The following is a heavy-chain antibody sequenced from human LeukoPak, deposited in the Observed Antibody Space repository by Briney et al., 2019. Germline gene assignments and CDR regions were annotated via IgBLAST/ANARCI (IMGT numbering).Heavy chain of an antibody. CDR2: ISSSGGST. J-gene: IGHJ4*02. D-gene: IGHD6-13*01. V-gene: IGHV3-23*01. Sequence: GGSLRLSCAASGFTFNIYAMSWVRQAPGKGLEWVSTISSSGGSTYYADSVKGRFTISRDNSNNTLYLQMNSLRAEDTAVYYCPWYSGICCVGYWGQGTLVTVSS. CDR1: GFTFNIYA. CDR3: PWYSGICCVGY.